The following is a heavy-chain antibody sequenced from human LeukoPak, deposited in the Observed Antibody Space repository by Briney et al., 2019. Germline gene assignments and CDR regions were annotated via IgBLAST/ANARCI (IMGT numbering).Heavy chain of an antibody. V-gene: IGHV3-30*04. D-gene: IGHD1-26*01. CDR3: ARDGRSGSNYGRVDY. CDR1: GFTFSSYA. J-gene: IGHJ4*02. Sequence: GGSLRLSCVASGFTFSSYAMHWVRQAPGKGLEWVTVISYDGSNKYYADSVKGRFTISRDNSKNTLYLQMDSLRAEDTAVYYCARDGRSGSNYGRVDYWGQGTLVTVSS. CDR2: ISYDGSNK.